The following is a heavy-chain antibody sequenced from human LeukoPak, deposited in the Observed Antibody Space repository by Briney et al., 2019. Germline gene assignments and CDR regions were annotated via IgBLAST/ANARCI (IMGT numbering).Heavy chain of an antibody. J-gene: IGHJ3*01. CDR2: VSASGST. D-gene: IGHD5-12*01. V-gene: IGHV4-4*07. Sequence: SETLSLTCTVSGGPIGGSYWSWIRQPAGKGLEWIGRVSASGSTNYNPSLKNRVTMSLDTSKNQFSLNLTSVTAADTAVYSCARIRDNSGYYLGAFDVWGQGTVVTVSS. CDR1: GGPIGGSY. CDR3: ARIRDNSGYYLGAFDV.